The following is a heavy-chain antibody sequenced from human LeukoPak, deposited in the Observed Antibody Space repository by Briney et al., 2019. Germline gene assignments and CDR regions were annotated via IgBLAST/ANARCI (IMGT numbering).Heavy chain of an antibody. J-gene: IGHJ4*02. V-gene: IGHV3-30*04. Sequence: GGSLRLSCAASGFTFSSYAMHWVRQAPGKGLEWVAVISYDGSNKYYADSVKGRFTISRDNSKNTLYLQMNSLRAEDTAVYYCARGNIAAAGIHYWGQGTLVTVSS. CDR3: ARGNIAAAGIHY. D-gene: IGHD6-13*01. CDR2: ISYDGSNK. CDR1: GFTFSSYA.